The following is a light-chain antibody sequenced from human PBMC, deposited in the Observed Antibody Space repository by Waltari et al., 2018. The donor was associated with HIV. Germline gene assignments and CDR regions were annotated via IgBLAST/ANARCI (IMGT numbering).Light chain of an antibody. J-gene: IGKJ1*01. CDR1: QTVSSTS. CDR3: QQYGSSPRT. V-gene: IGKV3-20*01. Sequence: EIVLTQSPGTLSLSPGERATLSCGASQTVSSTSLAWYQQKPGQAPRLLIYGASNRATGIPDRFSCSGSGTDFTLTINRLEPEDFAVYYCQQYGSSPRTFGQGTKVEIK. CDR2: GAS.